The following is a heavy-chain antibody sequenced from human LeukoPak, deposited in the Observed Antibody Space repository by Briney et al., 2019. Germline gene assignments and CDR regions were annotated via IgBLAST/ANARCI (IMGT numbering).Heavy chain of an antibody. Sequence: SETLSLTCTVSGGSISSYYWSWIRQPPGKGLEWIGYIYYSGSTNYNPSLKSRVTISVDTSKNQFSLKLSSVTAADTAVYYCAKQGRHPGSSWVFDYWGQGTLVTVSS. CDR2: IYYSGST. V-gene: IGHV4-59*08. CDR1: GGSISSYY. J-gene: IGHJ4*02. D-gene: IGHD6-13*01. CDR3: AKQGRHPGSSWVFDY.